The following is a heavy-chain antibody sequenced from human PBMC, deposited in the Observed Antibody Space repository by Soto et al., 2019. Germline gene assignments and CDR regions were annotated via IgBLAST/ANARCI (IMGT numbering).Heavy chain of an antibody. D-gene: IGHD3-22*01. Sequence: PGGSLRLSCAASGFTFSSYAMSWVRQAPGKGLEWVSAISGSGGSTYYADSVKGRFTISRDNSKNTLYLQMNSLRAEDTAVYYCAKSLITMIVVVTYYFDYWGQGTLVTVSS. CDR2: ISGSGGST. CDR3: AKSLITMIVVVTYYFDY. CDR1: GFTFSSYA. J-gene: IGHJ4*02. V-gene: IGHV3-23*01.